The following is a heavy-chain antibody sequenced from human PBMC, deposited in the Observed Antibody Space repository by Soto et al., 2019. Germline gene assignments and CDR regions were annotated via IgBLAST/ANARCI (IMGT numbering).Heavy chain of an antibody. V-gene: IGHV1-18*01. CDR3: AREPPRATAGLNYFDP. J-gene: IGHJ5*02. D-gene: IGHD6-13*01. CDR2: ISPFNGHT. Sequence: QVQLVQSGTEVKKPGASVKVSCKTSGYTFINFGIGWVRQAPGQGLEWMGWISPFNGHTHYAQKFQGRGSLTTDTSTSTAFLELRSLTYDATAVYYCAREPPRATAGLNYFDPWGQGTLVTVSS. CDR1: GYTFINFG.